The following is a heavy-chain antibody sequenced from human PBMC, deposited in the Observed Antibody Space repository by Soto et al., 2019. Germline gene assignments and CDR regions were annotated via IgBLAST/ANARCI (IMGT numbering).Heavy chain of an antibody. CDR1: GFTFSSYS. CDR3: ARGTDYGDYVYDY. Sequence: EVQLVESGGGLVKPGGSLRLSCAASGFTFSSYSMNWVRQAPGKGLEWVSSISSSSSYIYYADSEKGRFTISRDNAKNSLYLQMNSLRAEDTAVYYCARGTDYGDYVYDYWGQGTLVTVSS. CDR2: ISSSSSYI. J-gene: IGHJ4*02. V-gene: IGHV3-21*01. D-gene: IGHD4-17*01.